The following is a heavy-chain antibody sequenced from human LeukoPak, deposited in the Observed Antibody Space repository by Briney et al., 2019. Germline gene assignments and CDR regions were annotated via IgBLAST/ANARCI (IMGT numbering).Heavy chain of an antibody. CDR3: ARELIQSGWTNPDY. J-gene: IGHJ4*02. Sequence: SETLSLTCTVSGGSISGYYWSWIRQPPGKGLEWIGYIYNSGSTNYNPSLKSRVTISVDTSKNQFSLKLSSVTAAATAVYYCARELIQSGWTNPDYWGQGTLVTVSS. CDR1: GGSISGYY. D-gene: IGHD3-10*01. V-gene: IGHV4-59*01. CDR2: IYNSGST.